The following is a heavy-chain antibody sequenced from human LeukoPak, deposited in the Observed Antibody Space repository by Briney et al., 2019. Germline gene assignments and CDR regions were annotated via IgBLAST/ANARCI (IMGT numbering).Heavy chain of an antibody. CDR1: GFTFSSYA. CDR3: AKRSGVSYGDFDY. Sequence: PGGSLRLSCAASGFTFSSYAMSWVRQAPGKGLEWVSAIPGSGDSTNYADSVKGRFTISRDNSKNTLYLQMNSLRAEDTAVYYCAKRSGVSYGDFDYWGQGTLVTVSS. J-gene: IGHJ4*02. D-gene: IGHD1-26*01. V-gene: IGHV3-23*01. CDR2: IPGSGDST.